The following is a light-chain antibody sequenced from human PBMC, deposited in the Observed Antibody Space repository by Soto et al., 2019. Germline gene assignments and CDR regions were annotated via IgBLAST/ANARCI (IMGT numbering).Light chain of an antibody. CDR2: GNS. CDR3: KYYDSSLSGSI. CDR1: SSNIGAGYD. Sequence: QSVLTQPPSVSGAPGQRVTISCTGSSSNIGAGYDVHWYQQLPGTAPKLLIYGNSNRPSGVPDRFSGSKSGTSASLAITGLQAEDEDDYSCKYYDSSLSGSIFGGGTKLTVL. J-gene: IGLJ2*01. V-gene: IGLV1-40*01.